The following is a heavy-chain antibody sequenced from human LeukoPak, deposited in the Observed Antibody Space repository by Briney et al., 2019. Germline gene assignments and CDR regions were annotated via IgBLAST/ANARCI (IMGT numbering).Heavy chain of an antibody. J-gene: IGHJ4*02. V-gene: IGHV1-46*01. CDR3: ARDQEGFDY. Sequence: ASVKVSCKASGYTVTSNYIHWVRQAPGQGLEWMGMIYPRDGSTSYAQKFQGRVTVTRDTSTSTVHMELSGLRSEDTAVYYCARDQEGFDYWGQGTLVTVSS. CDR2: IYPRDGST. CDR1: GYTVTSNY.